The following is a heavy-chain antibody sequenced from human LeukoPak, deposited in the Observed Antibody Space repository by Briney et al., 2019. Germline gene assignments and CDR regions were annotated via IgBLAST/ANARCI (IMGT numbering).Heavy chain of an antibody. V-gene: IGHV1-8*01. CDR1: EYTFSSYE. J-gene: IGHJ6*02. CDR3: ARGNGMDV. Sequence: ASVKVSWKASEYTFSSYEINWVRQATGQGLEWMGWMNPNSDNTGYAQKFQGRVTMTRNTSISTAYMELSSLRFDDTAVYYCARGNGMDVWGQGTTVTVS. CDR2: MNPNSDNT.